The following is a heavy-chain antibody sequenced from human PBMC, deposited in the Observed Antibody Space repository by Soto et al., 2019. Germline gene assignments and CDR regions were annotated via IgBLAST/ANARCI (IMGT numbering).Heavy chain of an antibody. J-gene: IGHJ6*02. Sequence: PGGSLILSCAASGFTFSSYAMSWVRQAPGKGLEWVSAISGSGGSTYYADSVKGRFTISRDNSKNTLYLQMNSLRAEDTAVYYCAKLLNEGSAYYYGMDVWGQGTTVTVSS. V-gene: IGHV3-23*01. D-gene: IGHD2-15*01. CDR2: ISGSGGST. CDR1: GFTFSSYA. CDR3: AKLLNEGSAYYYGMDV.